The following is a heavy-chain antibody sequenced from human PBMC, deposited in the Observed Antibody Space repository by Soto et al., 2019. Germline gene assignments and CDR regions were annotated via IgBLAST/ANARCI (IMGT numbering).Heavy chain of an antibody. J-gene: IGHJ4*02. CDR3: ARELTMAGFDY. CDR2: IYTSGST. D-gene: IGHD3-10*01. V-gene: IGHV4-4*07. CDR1: GGSISSYC. Sequence: SETLSLTCTVSGGSISSYCWSWSRQPAGKGLEWIGRIYTSGSTNYNPSLKSRVTMSVDTSKNQFSLKLSSVTAADTAVYYCARELTMAGFDYWGQGTLVTVSS.